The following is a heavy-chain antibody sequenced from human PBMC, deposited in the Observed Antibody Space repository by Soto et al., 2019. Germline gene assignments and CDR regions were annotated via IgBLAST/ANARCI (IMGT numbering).Heavy chain of an antibody. J-gene: IGHJ6*02. Sequence: PSETLSLTCTVSGGSISGYYWSWIRQPPGKGLECIGYIYYSGSTNCNPSLKSRVTISVDTSKNQFSLKLSSVTAADTAVYYCARDGGWGDYDRTYYGMDVWGQGTTVTVSS. CDR3: ARDGGWGDYDRTYYGMDV. D-gene: IGHD3-22*01. CDR2: IYYSGST. V-gene: IGHV4-59*01. CDR1: GGSISGYY.